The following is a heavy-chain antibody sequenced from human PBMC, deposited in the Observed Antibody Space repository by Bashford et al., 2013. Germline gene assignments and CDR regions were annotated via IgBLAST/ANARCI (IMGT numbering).Heavy chain of an antibody. CDR3: AREYSSSWYNWFDP. V-gene: IGHV4-31*03. D-gene: IGHD6-13*01. CDR2: IYYSGST. Sequence: SSETLSLTCTVSGGSISSGGYYWSWIRQXPXKGLEWIGYIYYSGSTYYNPSLKSRVTISVDTSKNQFSLKLSSVTAADTAVYYCAREYSSSWYNWFDPWGQGTLVTVSS. CDR1: GGSISSGGYY. J-gene: IGHJ5*02.